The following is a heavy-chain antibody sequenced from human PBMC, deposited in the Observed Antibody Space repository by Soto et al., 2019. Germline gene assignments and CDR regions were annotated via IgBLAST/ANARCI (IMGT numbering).Heavy chain of an antibody. CDR1: GFTFSRYD. J-gene: IGHJ3*02. Sequence: TGGSLRLSCAASGFTFSRYDMNWVRQAPGRGLEWLSNIRNSGTSMSYADPVEGRFTISRDNARNSLYLEMNSLRDEDTALYYCVRDSAYAFDIWGRGTMVTVSS. CDR3: VRDSAYAFDI. D-gene: IGHD2-21*01. V-gene: IGHV3-48*02. CDR2: IRNSGTSM.